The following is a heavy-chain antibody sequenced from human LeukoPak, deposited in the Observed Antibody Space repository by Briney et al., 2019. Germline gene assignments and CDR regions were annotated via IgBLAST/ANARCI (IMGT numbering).Heavy chain of an antibody. CDR2: IYSGGST. Sequence: GGSLRLFCAASGFTVSSNYMSWVRQAPGKGLEWVSVIYSGGSTYYADSVKGRFTISRDNSKNTLYLQMNSLRAEDTAVYYCASPGGNSALDYWGQGTLVTVSS. CDR1: GFTVSSNY. V-gene: IGHV3-53*01. CDR3: ASPGGNSALDY. J-gene: IGHJ4*02. D-gene: IGHD4-23*01.